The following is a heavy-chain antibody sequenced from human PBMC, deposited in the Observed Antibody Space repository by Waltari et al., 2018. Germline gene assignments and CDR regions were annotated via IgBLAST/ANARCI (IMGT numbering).Heavy chain of an antibody. J-gene: IGHJ3*02. D-gene: IGHD2-21*01. CDR1: GLTLSSYD. V-gene: IGHV3-30-3*01. CDR3: ARDRVVVIAYDAFDI. CDR2: ISYDGSNK. Sequence: QVQLVESGGGVVQPGRSLRLYCAASGLTLSSYDMHWVGQAPGKGLEWVAVISYDGSNKYYADSVKGRFTISRDNSKNTLYLQMNSLRAEDTAVYYCARDRVVVIAYDAFDIWGQGTMVTVSS.